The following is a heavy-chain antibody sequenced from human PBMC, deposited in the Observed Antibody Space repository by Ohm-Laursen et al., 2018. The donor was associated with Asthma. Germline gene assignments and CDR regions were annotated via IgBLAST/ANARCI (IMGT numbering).Heavy chain of an antibody. D-gene: IGHD6-13*01. CDR3: AKTPQYSSSWGWGYYYGMDV. CDR1: GGSFSGYY. J-gene: IGHJ6*02. CDR2: INHSGST. V-gene: IGHV4-34*01. Sequence: SETLSLTCSVYGGSFSGYYWSWIRQPPGKGLEWIGEINHSGSTNYNPSLKSRVTISVDTSKNQFSLKLSSVTAADTAVYYCAKTPQYSSSWGWGYYYGMDVWGQGTTVTVSS.